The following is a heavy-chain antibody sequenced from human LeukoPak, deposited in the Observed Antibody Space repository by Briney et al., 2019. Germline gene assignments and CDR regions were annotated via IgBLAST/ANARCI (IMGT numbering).Heavy chain of an antibody. Sequence: PERSLRLSCAASGFTFSNYGIHWVHQAPGKGLEWVAVISYDGNNKYYADSVKGRFTISRDNSKNTLFLQMNSLRAEDTAVYYCAKGVDYCSGGSCPADYWGPGTLVTVSS. CDR2: ISYDGNNK. D-gene: IGHD2-15*01. CDR3: AKGVDYCSGGSCPADY. CDR1: GFTFSNYG. V-gene: IGHV3-30*18. J-gene: IGHJ4*02.